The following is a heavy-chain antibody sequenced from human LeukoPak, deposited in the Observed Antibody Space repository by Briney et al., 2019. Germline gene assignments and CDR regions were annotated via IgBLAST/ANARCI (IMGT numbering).Heavy chain of an antibody. J-gene: IGHJ4*02. Sequence: ASVKVSCKAVGYTFTSYCIRWVRQEAGLGLEWLGWISAYNGNTNYAQKLQGRVTMTTDTSTSTAYMELRSLRSDDTAVYYCARTRGVTRRSFDYWGQGTLVTVSS. CDR1: GYTFTSYC. CDR2: ISAYNGNT. CDR3: ARTRGVTRRSFDY. D-gene: IGHD2-21*02. V-gene: IGHV1-18*01.